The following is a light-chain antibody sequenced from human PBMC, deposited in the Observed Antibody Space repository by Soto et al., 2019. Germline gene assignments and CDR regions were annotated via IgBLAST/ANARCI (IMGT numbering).Light chain of an antibody. CDR2: ATS. V-gene: IGKV1-39*01. CDR1: PNVGSF. J-gene: IGKJ2*01. CDR3: QQSYSAQYP. Sequence: DIQMTQSPSSLSASVGDRVSLTCRSGPNVGSFLNWYQQKPAKAPRLLIYATSNLQSGVPSRISGSGSVTEFTLTISSVQPEDFATYLCQQSYSAQYPFGQGTKLEIK.